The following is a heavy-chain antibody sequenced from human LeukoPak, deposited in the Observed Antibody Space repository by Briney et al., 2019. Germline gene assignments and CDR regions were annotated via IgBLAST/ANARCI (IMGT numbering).Heavy chain of an antibody. Sequence: GGSLRLSCAASGFTFSSYWMSWVRQAPGKGLEWVANIKQDGSEKYYVDSVKGRFTISRDNSKNTLYLQMNSLRAEDTAVYYCAKDLSSSGFLDYWGQGTLVTVSS. CDR1: GFTFSSYW. CDR2: IKQDGSEK. CDR3: AKDLSSSGFLDY. J-gene: IGHJ4*02. V-gene: IGHV3-7*01. D-gene: IGHD6-19*01.